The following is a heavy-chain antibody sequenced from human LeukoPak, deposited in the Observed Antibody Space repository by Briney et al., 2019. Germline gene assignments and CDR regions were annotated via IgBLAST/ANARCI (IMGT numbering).Heavy chain of an antibody. D-gene: IGHD3-9*01. CDR3: ARVVPLRYFDWPAPNFDY. V-gene: IGHV4-59*01. CDR2: IYYSGST. J-gene: IGHJ4*02. CDR1: GGSISSYY. Sequence: SETLSLTCTVSGGSISSYYWSWIRQPPGKGLEWIGYIYYSGSTNYNPSLKSRVTISVDTSKNQFSLKLSSVTAADTAVYYCARVVPLRYFDWPAPNFDYWGQGTLVTVSS.